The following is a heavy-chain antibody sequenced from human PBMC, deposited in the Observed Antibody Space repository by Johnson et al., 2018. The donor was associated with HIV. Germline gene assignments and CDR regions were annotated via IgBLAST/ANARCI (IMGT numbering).Heavy chain of an antibody. CDR3: ARECQYYYDSSGCTYDAFDI. CDR2: INSDGSTT. D-gene: IGHD3-22*01. Sequence: VQLVESGGGLVQPGGSLRLSCAASGFTFSSYWMHWVRQAPGKGLVWVSRINSDGSTTTYADSVKGRFTISRDDAKNPLYLQMNSLRAEDTAVYYCARECQYYYDSSGCTYDAFDIWGQGTMVTVSS. J-gene: IGHJ3*02. CDR1: GFTFSSYW. V-gene: IGHV3-74*01.